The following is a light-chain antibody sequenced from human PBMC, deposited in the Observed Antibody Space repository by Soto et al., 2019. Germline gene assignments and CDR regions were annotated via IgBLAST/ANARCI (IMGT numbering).Light chain of an antibody. CDR3: QQYGSSPLT. Sequence: ENVLTQSPGTLSLSPGERATLFCRASQSVSSSYLAWYQQKPGQAPRLLIYGASSRATGIPDRFSGSGSGTDFTLTIRSLEPEDFAVYNCQQYGSSPLTFGGGTKVEIK. J-gene: IGKJ4*01. V-gene: IGKV3-20*01. CDR1: QSVSSSY. CDR2: GAS.